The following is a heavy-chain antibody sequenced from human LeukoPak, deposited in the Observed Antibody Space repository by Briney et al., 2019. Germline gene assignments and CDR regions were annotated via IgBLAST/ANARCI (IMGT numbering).Heavy chain of an antibody. D-gene: IGHD3-10*01. J-gene: IGHJ4*02. Sequence: GGSLRLSCAASGFTFSSYSMNWVRQAPGKGLEWVSSISGSSSYIYYPDSLKGRFTISRDNAKNSLYLQMNSLRAEDTAVYYCARLVYGSGSRPLDYWGQGTLVTVSS. CDR1: GFTFSSYS. V-gene: IGHV3-21*01. CDR3: ARLVYGSGSRPLDY. CDR2: ISGSSSYI.